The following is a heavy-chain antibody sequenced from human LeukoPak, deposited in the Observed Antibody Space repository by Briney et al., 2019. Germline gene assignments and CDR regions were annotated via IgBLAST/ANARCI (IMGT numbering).Heavy chain of an antibody. J-gene: IGHJ4*02. CDR3: ARGFGGSGSYGFDY. D-gene: IGHD3-10*01. Sequence: PSETLSLTCAVYGGSFSGYYWSWIRQHPGKGLEWIGYIYYSGSTDYNSSLKSRVTISVDTSKNQLSLKVSSVTAADTAVYYCARGFGGSGSYGFDYWGQGILVTVSS. CDR2: IYYSGST. V-gene: IGHV4-31*11. CDR1: GGSFSGYY.